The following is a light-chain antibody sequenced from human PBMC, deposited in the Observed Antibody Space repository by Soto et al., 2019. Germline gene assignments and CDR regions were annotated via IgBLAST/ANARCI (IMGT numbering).Light chain of an antibody. V-gene: IGKV1-33*01. CDR3: QQYADFPLT. CDR2: DAS. J-gene: IGKJ3*01. CDR1: KDIRKY. Sequence: DIQMTQSPSSLSASVGDRATITCQASKDIRKYLNGYQQKPGQSPKLLIYDASTLETAVPSRFSGSGSGTDFTFTISSLQPEDIATYYCQQYADFPLTFGPGTKVEIK.